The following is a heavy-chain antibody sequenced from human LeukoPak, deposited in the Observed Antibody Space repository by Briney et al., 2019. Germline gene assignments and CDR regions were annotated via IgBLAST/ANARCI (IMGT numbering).Heavy chain of an antibody. J-gene: IGHJ3*02. CDR1: GFTFSSYA. CDR3: VKGIGGVIVKSLLHSAFDI. D-gene: IGHD3-16*02. Sequence: GGSLRLSCAASGFTFSSYAMSWVRQAPGKGLEWVSGISGGGGSTYYADSVKGRFTISRDNSRNTLYLQMNSLRGEDTAVYYCVKGIGGVIVKSLLHSAFDIWGQGTMVTVSS. V-gene: IGHV3-23*01. CDR2: ISGGGGST.